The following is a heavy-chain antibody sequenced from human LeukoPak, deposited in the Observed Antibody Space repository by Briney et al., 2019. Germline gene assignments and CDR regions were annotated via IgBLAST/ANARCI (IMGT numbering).Heavy chain of an antibody. CDR2: INHSGST. Sequence: GSLRLSCAASGLTFSSYAVSWVRQPPGKGLEWIGEINHSGSTNYNPSLKSRVTISVDTSKNQFSLKLSSVTAADTAVYYCARGQVVVVPAAMYYYYYMDVWGKGTTVTVSS. CDR3: ARGQVVVVPAAMYYYYYMDV. D-gene: IGHD2-2*01. J-gene: IGHJ6*03. CDR1: GLTFSSYA. V-gene: IGHV4-34*01.